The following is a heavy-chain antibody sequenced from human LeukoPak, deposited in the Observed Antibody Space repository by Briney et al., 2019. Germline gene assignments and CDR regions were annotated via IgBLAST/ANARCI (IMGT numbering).Heavy chain of an antibody. D-gene: IGHD6-19*01. CDR2: INHSGST. Sequence: SETLSLTCAVYGGSFSGYYWSWIRQPPGKGLEWIGEINHSGSTNYNPSLKSRVTISVDTSKNQFSLKLSSVTAADTAVYYCARSARSGWYYFDYWGQGTLVTVSS. J-gene: IGHJ4*02. CDR3: ARSARSGWYYFDY. V-gene: IGHV4-34*01. CDR1: GGSFSGYY.